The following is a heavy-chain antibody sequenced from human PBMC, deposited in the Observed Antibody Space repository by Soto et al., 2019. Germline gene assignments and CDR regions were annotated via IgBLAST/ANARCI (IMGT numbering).Heavy chain of an antibody. Sequence: GGSLRLSCAASGFNVGAFAVNWVRQAPGKGLEWVSGMSVSDGFIYYADSLRGRFSISRDASENILYPQMHSLRVDDTGLYYWTRGTVYGITGLDYWGPGTLVTVSS. V-gene: IGHV3-23*01. CDR2: MSVSDGFI. J-gene: IGHJ4*02. CDR1: GFNVGAFA. D-gene: IGHD1-20*01. CDR3: TRGTVYGITGLDY.